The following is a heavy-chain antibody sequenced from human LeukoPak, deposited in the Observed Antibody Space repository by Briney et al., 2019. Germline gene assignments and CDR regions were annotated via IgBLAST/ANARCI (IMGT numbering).Heavy chain of an antibody. Sequence: ASVKVSCKASGYSFTGYYMHWVRQAPGQGLEWMGWINPYSGGTNYAQKFQGRVTMTRDTSISTAYMELSRLRSDDTAVYYCVRDRTKYCSSTSCPLDYWGQGILVTVSS. CDR2: INPYSGGT. CDR1: GYSFTGYY. J-gene: IGHJ4*02. D-gene: IGHD2-2*01. V-gene: IGHV1-2*02. CDR3: VRDRTKYCSSTSCPLDY.